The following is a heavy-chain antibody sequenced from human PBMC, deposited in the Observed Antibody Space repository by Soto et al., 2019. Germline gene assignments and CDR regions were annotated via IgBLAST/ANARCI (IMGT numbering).Heavy chain of an antibody. D-gene: IGHD6-6*01. CDR3: ANIAARFGSDP. CDR2: INHSGST. CDR1: GGSFSIYY. Sequence: SETLSLTCALYGGSFSIYYWSWIRQTPGKGLEWIGEINHSGSTNHNPSLKSRVTISVDTSKNQFSLKLTSVTAADTAVYYCANIAARFGSDPWGQGTLVTVSS. J-gene: IGHJ5*02. V-gene: IGHV4-34*01.